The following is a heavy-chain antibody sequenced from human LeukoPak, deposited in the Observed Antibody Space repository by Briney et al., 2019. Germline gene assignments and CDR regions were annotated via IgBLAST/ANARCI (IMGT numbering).Heavy chain of an antibody. D-gene: IGHD3-3*01. CDR1: NYSISSGYY. Sequence: SETLSLTCTVSNYSISSGYYWGWIRQPPGKGLEWIGSIYTSGSTNYNPSLKSRVTMSVDTSKNQFSLKLSSVTAADTAVYYCARSSGKWSGDYYYHYMDVWGRGTTVTISS. J-gene: IGHJ6*03. CDR2: IYTSGST. CDR3: ARSSGKWSGDYYYHYMDV. V-gene: IGHV4-38-2*02.